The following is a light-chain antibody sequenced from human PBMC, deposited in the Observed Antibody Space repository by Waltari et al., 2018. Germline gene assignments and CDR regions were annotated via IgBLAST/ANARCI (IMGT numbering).Light chain of an antibody. CDR1: QSVGTW. J-gene: IGKJ2*01. V-gene: IGKV1-5*03. Sequence: DIQMTQSPSTLSASVGDRVTISCRASQSVGTWLAWYQQKPGTAPKLLFYMASSLESGVPSRCSGSGSGTEFTLTISSLQPDDFATYSCQQYSSFSTFGQGTKLDI. CDR2: MAS. CDR3: QQYSSFST.